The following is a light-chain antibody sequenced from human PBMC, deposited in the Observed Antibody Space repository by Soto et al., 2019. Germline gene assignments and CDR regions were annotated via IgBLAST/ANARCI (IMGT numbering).Light chain of an antibody. CDR3: QQYNNWPPWT. J-gene: IGKJ1*01. CDR1: SN. CDR2: GAS. Sequence: EIVMTQSPATLSVSPGERATLSCRASSNLAWYQQKPGQAPRLLIYGASTRATGIPARFSGSGSGTEFTLTISSLQSEDFAVYYCQQYNNWPPWTFGQGTKVEIK. V-gene: IGKV3-15*01.